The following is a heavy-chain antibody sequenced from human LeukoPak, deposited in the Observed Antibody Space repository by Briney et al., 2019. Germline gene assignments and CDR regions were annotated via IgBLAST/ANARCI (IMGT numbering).Heavy chain of an antibody. CDR2: IRNDGSRT. V-gene: IGHV3-74*03. CDR1: GFSFSGYW. J-gene: IGHJ5*02. Sequence: GGSLRLSCAASGFSFSGYWMHWVRQAPGKGRVWVARIRNDGSRTTYADSVKGRFTISRDNAKSTLFLQMNSVTVEDTAVYYCTKSDWFDPWGQGTLVTVSS. CDR3: TKSDWFDP.